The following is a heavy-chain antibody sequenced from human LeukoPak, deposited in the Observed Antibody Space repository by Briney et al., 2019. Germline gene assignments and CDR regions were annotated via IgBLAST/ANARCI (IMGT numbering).Heavy chain of an antibody. D-gene: IGHD1-26*01. J-gene: IGHJ5*02. V-gene: IGHV3-74*01. CDR3: VRGVGGDSRFDP. CDR1: GFTFSSYW. Sequence: GGSLRLSCAASGFTFSSYWMHWVRQAPGKGLVWVSRINSDGSSTRYADSVKGRFTISRDNAKNTLYLQMNSLRAEDTAVYYCVRGVGGDSRFDPWGQGTLVPVSS. CDR2: INSDGSST.